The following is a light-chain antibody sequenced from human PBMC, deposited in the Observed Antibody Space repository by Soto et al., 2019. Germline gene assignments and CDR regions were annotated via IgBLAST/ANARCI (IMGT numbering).Light chain of an antibody. Sequence: QPVLAQPASVSASPGQSIALSCTGTSSHVSGYNYVSWYQQYSAQAPKLMVYDVSNRPSGVSNRFSGSKSGNTASLTISGLQAEDEADYYCSSYTSSSTYVFGTGTKVTVL. CDR3: SSYTSSSTYV. V-gene: IGLV2-14*01. CDR2: DVS. CDR1: SSHVSGYNY. J-gene: IGLJ1*01.